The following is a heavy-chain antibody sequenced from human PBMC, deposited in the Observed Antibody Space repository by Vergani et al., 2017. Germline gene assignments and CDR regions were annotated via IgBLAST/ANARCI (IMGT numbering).Heavy chain of an antibody. Sequence: QVQLVQSGAEVKKPGASVKVSCKASGYTFTGYYMHWVRQAPGQGLEWMGWINPNSGGTNYEQKFQGRVTMTRDTSISTAYMELSRLRSDDTAVYYCAIDHAYSFASSGYYACWSHRSLVTVSS. CDR3: AIDHAYSFASSGYYAC. J-gene: IGHJ4*01. D-gene: IGHD3-22*01. V-gene: IGHV1-2*02. CDR2: INPNSGGT. CDR1: GYTFTGYY.